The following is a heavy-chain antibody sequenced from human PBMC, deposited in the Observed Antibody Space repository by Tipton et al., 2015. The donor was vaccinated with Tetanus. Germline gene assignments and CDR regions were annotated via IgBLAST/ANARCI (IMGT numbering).Heavy chain of an antibody. CDR3: MKGYCTGGICYTDY. J-gene: IGHJ4*02. V-gene: IGHV3-72*01. CDR2: TRNKFRSYTT. CDR1: GFPFSDYY. Sequence: SLRLSCAASGFPFSDYYMDWVRQAPGKGLEWVGRTRNKFRSYTTEYAASVEGRFAISRDDSKNSVYLQMNSLKTEDTAVYYCMKGYCTGGICYTDYWGQGTLVIVSS. D-gene: IGHD2-8*02.